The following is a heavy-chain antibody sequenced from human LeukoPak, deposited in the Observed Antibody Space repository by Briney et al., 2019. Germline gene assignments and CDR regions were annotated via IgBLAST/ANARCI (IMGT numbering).Heavy chain of an antibody. Sequence: PSETLSLTCTVSGGSISSYYWSWIRQPPGKGLEWIGYIYYSGSTNYNPSLKSRVTISVDTSKNQFSLKLSSVTAADTAVYYCARAQYCSNGVCYSRYYYGMDVWGQGTTVTVSS. CDR3: ARAQYCSNGVCYSRYYYGMDV. D-gene: IGHD2-8*01. CDR1: GGSISSYY. V-gene: IGHV4-59*01. J-gene: IGHJ6*02. CDR2: IYYSGST.